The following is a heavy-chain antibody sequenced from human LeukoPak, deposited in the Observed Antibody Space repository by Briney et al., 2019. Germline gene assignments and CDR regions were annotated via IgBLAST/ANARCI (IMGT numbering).Heavy chain of an antibody. J-gene: IGHJ4*02. CDR1: GFTFSSHW. CDR3: ASGSGDYGDPFDY. Sequence: GGSLRLSCSASGFTFSSHWMHWVRQAPGKGLVWVARINGDGSETNYAGSVRGRFTISGDNAKSTLYLQMNSLRAEDTAVYYCASGSGDYGDPFDYWGQGTLVTVSS. CDR2: INGDGSET. D-gene: IGHD4-17*01. V-gene: IGHV3-74*01.